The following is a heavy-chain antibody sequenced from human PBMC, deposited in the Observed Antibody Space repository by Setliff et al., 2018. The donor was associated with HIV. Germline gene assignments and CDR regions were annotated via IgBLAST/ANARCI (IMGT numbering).Heavy chain of an antibody. CDR1: GGSISSHS. CDR2: IYYSGST. CDR3: ARESLRRVSRYCLNRFDP. V-gene: IGHV4-59*11. D-gene: IGHD3-9*01. Sequence: SETLSLTCTVSGGSISSHSWSWIRQPPGKGLEWIGSIYYSGSTNYNPSLKSRVTISVVTSKNQFSLRLSSVTAADTAVYYCARESLRRVSRYCLNRFDPWGQGTMVTVSS. J-gene: IGHJ5*02.